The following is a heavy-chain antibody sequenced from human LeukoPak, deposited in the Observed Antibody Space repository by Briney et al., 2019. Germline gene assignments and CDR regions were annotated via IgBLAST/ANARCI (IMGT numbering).Heavy chain of an antibody. Sequence: GGSLRLSCAASGFTFSSYSMNWVRQAPGKGLEWMGWINPNSGDTHYAQNFQGRVTMTSDTSITTAYMELSSLRSDDTAMFYCAVLAASAAWGQGTLVTVSS. V-gene: IGHV1-2*02. CDR2: INPNSGDT. CDR1: GFTFSSYS. CDR3: AVLAASAA. D-gene: IGHD6-6*01. J-gene: IGHJ5*02.